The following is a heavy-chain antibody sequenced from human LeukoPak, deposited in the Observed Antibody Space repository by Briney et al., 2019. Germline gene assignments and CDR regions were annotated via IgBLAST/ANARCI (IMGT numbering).Heavy chain of an antibody. CDR2: INHSGST. Sequence: PSETLSLTCAVYGGSFSGYYWSWIRQPPGKGLEWIGEINHSGSTNYNPSLKSRVTISVDTSKNQFSLKLSSVTAADTAVYYCGRAAGYSYGYYFDYWGQGTLVTVSS. D-gene: IGHD5-18*01. CDR3: GRAAGYSYGYYFDY. V-gene: IGHV4-34*01. CDR1: GGSFSGYY. J-gene: IGHJ4*02.